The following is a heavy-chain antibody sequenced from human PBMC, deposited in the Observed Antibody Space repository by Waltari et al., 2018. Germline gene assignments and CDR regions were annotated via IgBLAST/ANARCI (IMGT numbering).Heavy chain of an antibody. J-gene: IGHJ6*03. CDR2: ISNSGSTT. CDR3: ARPSTEYYYYYYYMDV. Sequence: EGQVVESGGGLGQPGGCVRVSGVATGFNLSNYEMNWVRQAPGKGLEWVSYISNSGSTTYYADSVKGRFTISRDNAKNSMYLEMDSLRTEDTAVYYCARPSTEYYYYYYYMDVWGKGTTVTVS. V-gene: IGHV3-48*03. CDR1: GFNLSNYE.